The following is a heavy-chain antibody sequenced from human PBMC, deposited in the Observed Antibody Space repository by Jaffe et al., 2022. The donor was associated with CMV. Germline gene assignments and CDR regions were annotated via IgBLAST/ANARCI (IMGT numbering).Heavy chain of an antibody. D-gene: IGHD1-20*01. Sequence: EVQLVESGGGLVKPGGSLRLSCAASGFTFSSYSMNWVRQAPGKGLEWVSSISSSSSYIYYADSVKGRFTISRDNAKNSLYLQMNSLRAEDTAVYYCARGSRYNPPNYFDYWGQGTLVTVSS. CDR3: ARGSRYNPPNYFDY. CDR2: ISSSSSYI. J-gene: IGHJ4*02. CDR1: GFTFSSYS. V-gene: IGHV3-21*01.